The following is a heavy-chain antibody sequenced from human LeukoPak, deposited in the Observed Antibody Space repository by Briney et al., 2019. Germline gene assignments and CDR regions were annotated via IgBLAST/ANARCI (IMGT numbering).Heavy chain of an antibody. Sequence: GGSLRLSCAASGFTVSSNHMSWVRQAPGKGLEWVSVIYSGGSTYYADSAKGRFTISRDNSKNTLYLQMNSLRAEDTAVYYCARVTVTGYYDAFDIWGQGTMVTVSS. J-gene: IGHJ3*02. V-gene: IGHV3-53*01. CDR1: GFTVSSNH. CDR3: ARVTVTGYYDAFDI. CDR2: IYSGGST. D-gene: IGHD3-9*01.